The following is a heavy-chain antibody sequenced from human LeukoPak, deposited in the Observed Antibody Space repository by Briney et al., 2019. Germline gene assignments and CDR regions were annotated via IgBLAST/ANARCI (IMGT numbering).Heavy chain of an antibody. D-gene: IGHD3-10*01. CDR1: GYTFTNNG. J-gene: IGHJ4*02. CDR3: ASAMVRGVVDY. V-gene: IGHV1-18*01. Sequence: ASVKVSCKASGYTFTNNGIGWVRQAPGQGLEWMGWISGYNADTAYAQMFQGRVTMTTDTSTSTTYMELRSLRSDDTAVYYCASAMVRGVVDYWGQGTLVTVSS. CDR2: ISGYNADT.